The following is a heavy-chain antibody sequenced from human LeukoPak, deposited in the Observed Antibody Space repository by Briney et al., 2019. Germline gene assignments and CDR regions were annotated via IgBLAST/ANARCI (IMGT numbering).Heavy chain of an antibody. D-gene: IGHD2-2*01. CDR3: ARGYCSSTSCYARGFDY. V-gene: IGHV1-2*02. Sequence: HRASVKVSCKASGYTFTGYYMHWVRQAPGQGLEWMGWINPNSGGTNYAQKFQGRVTMTRDTSISTAYMELSRLRSDDTAVYYCARGYCSSTSCYARGFDYWGQGTLVTVSS. CDR1: GYTFTGYY. J-gene: IGHJ4*02. CDR2: INPNSGGT.